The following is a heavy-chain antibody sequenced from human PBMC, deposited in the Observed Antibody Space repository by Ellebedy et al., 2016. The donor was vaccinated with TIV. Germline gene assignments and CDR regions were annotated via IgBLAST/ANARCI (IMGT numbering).Heavy chain of an antibody. J-gene: IGHJ4*02. V-gene: IGHV3-30-3*02. CDR2: ISYDGSNK. Sequence: GESLKISXAASGFTFSSYAMHWVRQAPGKGLEWVAVISYDGSNKYYADSVKGRFTISRDNSKNTLYLQMNSLRAEDTAVYYCAKFRTIFDYWGQGTLVTVSS. CDR3: AKFRTIFDY. CDR1: GFTFSSYA. D-gene: IGHD3-3*01.